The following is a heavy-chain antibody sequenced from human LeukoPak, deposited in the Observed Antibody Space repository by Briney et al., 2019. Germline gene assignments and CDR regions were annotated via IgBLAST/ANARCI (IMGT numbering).Heavy chain of an antibody. D-gene: IGHD4-23*01. CDR2: ISWNSGNI. CDR3: AREWGREGTVVTGGYFDY. Sequence: GGSLRLSCAASGFTFDDYAMHWVRQAPGKGLEWVSGISWNSGNIGYADSVKGRFTISRDNSKNTLYLQMNSLRAEDTAVYYCAREWGREGTVVTGGYFDYWGQGTLVTVSS. J-gene: IGHJ4*02. V-gene: IGHV3-9*01. CDR1: GFTFDDYA.